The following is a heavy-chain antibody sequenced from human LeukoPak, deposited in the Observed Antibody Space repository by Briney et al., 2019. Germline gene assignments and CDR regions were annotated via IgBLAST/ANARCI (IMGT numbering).Heavy chain of an antibody. J-gene: IGHJ2*01. Sequence: PSETLSLTCTVSGGSISSGGYYWSWIRQHPGKGLEWIGYICYSGSTYYNPSLKSRVTISVDTSKNQFSLKLSSVTAADTAVYYCAVRSYFTYCGGDCYSPWYFDLWGRGTLVTVSS. CDR3: AVRSYFTYCGGDCYSPWYFDL. CDR2: ICYSGST. D-gene: IGHD2-21*02. CDR1: GGSISSGGYY. V-gene: IGHV4-31*03.